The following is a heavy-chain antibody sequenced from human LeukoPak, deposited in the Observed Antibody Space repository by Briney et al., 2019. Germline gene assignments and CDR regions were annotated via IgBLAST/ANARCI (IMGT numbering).Heavy chain of an antibody. CDR1: GFTFSSYA. Sequence: GGSLRLSCAASGFTFSSYAMSWVRQAPGKGLEWVSAISGSGGSTYYADSVKGRFTISRDNSKNTLYLQMNSLRAEDTAVYYCAKGRGYGYYYGSGPWGQGTLVTVSS. D-gene: IGHD3-10*01. V-gene: IGHV3-23*01. CDR3: AKGRGYGYYYGSGP. CDR2: ISGSGGST. J-gene: IGHJ5*02.